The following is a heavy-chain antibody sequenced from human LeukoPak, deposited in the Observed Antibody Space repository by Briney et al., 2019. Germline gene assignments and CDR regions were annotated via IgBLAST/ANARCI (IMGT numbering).Heavy chain of an antibody. J-gene: IGHJ4*02. CDR1: GGSISSYY. V-gene: IGHV4-59*08. Sequence: SETLSLTCTVSGGSISSYYWSWIRQPPGKGLEWIGYIYYSGSTNYNPSLKSRVTISVDTSKNPFSLKLSSVTAADTAVYYCARREYCGGDCSYFDYWGQGTLVTVSS. CDR2: IYYSGST. D-gene: IGHD2-21*02. CDR3: ARREYCGGDCSYFDY.